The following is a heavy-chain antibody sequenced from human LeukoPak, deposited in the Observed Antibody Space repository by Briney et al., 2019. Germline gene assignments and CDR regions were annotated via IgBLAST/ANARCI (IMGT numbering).Heavy chain of an antibody. Sequence: PSETLSLTCTVSGGSISSYYWSWIRQPAGKGLEWIGRIYTSGSTNYNPSLKSRVTMSVDTSKNQFSLKLSSVTAADTAVYYCARHSYYYDSSGYYPDYWGQGTLVTVSS. J-gene: IGHJ4*02. V-gene: IGHV4-4*07. CDR1: GGSISSYY. D-gene: IGHD3-22*01. CDR2: IYTSGST. CDR3: ARHSYYYDSSGYYPDY.